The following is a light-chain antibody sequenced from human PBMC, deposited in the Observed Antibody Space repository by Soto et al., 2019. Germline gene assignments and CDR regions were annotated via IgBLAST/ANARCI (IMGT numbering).Light chain of an antibody. J-gene: IGLJ1*01. V-gene: IGLV2-14*01. CDR1: SSDVGNFKY. Sequence: QSALTQPASVSGSPGQSITISCTGTSSDVGNFKYVSWYQQHPGKVPRLMLYEVSNRPSGVSNRFSGSKSGNTASLTISGLQAEDEADYYCSSYSTTYTYVFGSGTKVTVL. CDR2: EVS. CDR3: SSYSTTYTYV.